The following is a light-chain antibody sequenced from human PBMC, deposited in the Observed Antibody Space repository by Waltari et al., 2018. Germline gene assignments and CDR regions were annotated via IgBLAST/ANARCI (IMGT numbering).Light chain of an antibody. CDR3: QQTYSALCCT. V-gene: IGKV1-39*01. CDR1: HNIGTF. CDR2: AAS. J-gene: IGKJ2*02. Sequence: DIQMTQSPVSLSVSVGETVTITCRASHNIGTFLSWYQQRPAKAPTVLIYAASTLQRGVPSRFSGSGSGTDFTLTIFSLQPEDFATYFCQQTYSALCCTFGQGTKLEIK.